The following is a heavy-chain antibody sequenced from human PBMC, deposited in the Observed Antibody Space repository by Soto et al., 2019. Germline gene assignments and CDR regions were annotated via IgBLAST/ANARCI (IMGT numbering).Heavy chain of an antibody. CDR2: IYHSGST. V-gene: IGHV4-38-2*02. J-gene: IGHJ4*02. CDR3: ARDEHYYDSSGYYFY. CDR1: GYSISSGYY. D-gene: IGHD3-22*01. Sequence: ETLSLTCAVSGYSISSGYYWGWIRQPPGKGLEWIGSIYHSGSTYYNPSLKSRVTISVDTSKNQFSLKLSSVTAADTAVYYCARDEHYYDSSGYYFYWGQGTLVTVSS.